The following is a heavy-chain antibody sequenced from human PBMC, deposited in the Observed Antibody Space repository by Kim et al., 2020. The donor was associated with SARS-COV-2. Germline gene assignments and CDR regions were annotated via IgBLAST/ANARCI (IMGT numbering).Heavy chain of an antibody. J-gene: IGHJ3*01. V-gene: IGHV3-74*01. CDR2: SEGSIR. Sequence: SEGSIRSYAYTVKGRFTRSRDNTKNTLHLQMNSLRAEDTAVYYCIRAVDGWGHGTLVTVSS. CDR3: IRAVDG.